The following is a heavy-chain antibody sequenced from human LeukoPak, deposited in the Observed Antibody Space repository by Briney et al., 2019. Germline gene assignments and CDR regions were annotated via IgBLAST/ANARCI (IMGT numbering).Heavy chain of an antibody. Sequence: ASVKVSCKASGDTFTGYFMHWVRQAPGQGLEWMGWITPGGGTNYPQKSQGRVAITWDTSITTAYMDLSRLTSDDTAVYYCARDRYGDGFAHLDYWGQGALVTVCS. J-gene: IGHJ4*02. CDR1: GDTFTGYF. CDR3: ARDRYGDGFAHLDY. D-gene: IGHD5-24*01. CDR2: ITPGGGT. V-gene: IGHV1-2*02.